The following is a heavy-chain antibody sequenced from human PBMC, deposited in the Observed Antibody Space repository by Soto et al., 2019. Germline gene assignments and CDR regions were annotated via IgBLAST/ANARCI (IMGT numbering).Heavy chain of an antibody. V-gene: IGHV1-46*01. CDR3: ARYVNPYDTAVWFDP. J-gene: IGHJ5*02. Sequence: ASVKVSCKASGYTFTSYYMHWVRQAPGQGLEWMGIINPSGGSTSYAQKFQGRVTMTRDTSTSTVYMELSSLRSEDTAVYYCARYVNPYDTAVWFDPWGQGTQVTVSS. D-gene: IGHD3-9*01. CDR2: INPSGGST. CDR1: GYTFTSYY.